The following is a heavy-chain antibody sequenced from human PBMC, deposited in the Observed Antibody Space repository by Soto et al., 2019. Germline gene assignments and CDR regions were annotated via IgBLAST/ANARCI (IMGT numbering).Heavy chain of an antibody. V-gene: IGHV1-69*01. CDR2: IIPIFGTA. CDR1: GGTFSSYA. D-gene: IGHD3-22*01. CDR3: ARVENYYDSSGYLTPRFDY. Sequence: QVQLVQSGAEVKKPGSSVKVSCKASGGTFSSYAISWVRQAPGQGLEWMGGIIPIFGTANYAQKFQGRVTITAAESTSTAYMELSSLRSEDTAVYYCARVENYYDSSGYLTPRFDYWGQGTLVTVSS. J-gene: IGHJ4*02.